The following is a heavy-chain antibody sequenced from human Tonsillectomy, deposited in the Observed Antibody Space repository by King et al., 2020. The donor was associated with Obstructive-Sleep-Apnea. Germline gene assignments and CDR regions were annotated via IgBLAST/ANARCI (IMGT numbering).Heavy chain of an antibody. Sequence: VQLQQWGAGLLKPSETLSLTCAVYGGSFSGYYWSWIRQPPGKGLEWIGEINHSGSTNYNPSLKSRVTISVDTSKNQFSLKLSSVTAADTAVYYCARGDLRWDYDILTGYPGWGQGTLVTVSS. CDR3: ARGDLRWDYDILTGYPG. V-gene: IGHV4-34*01. J-gene: IGHJ4*02. CDR2: INHSGST. D-gene: IGHD3-9*01. CDR1: GGSFSGYY.